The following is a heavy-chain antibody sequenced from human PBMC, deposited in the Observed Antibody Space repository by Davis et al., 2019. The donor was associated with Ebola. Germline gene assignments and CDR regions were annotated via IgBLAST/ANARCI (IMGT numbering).Heavy chain of an antibody. J-gene: IGHJ6*04. CDR2: ISYDGSNK. CDR3: AKGTCTNGVCSPRIYYYYGMDV. Sequence: GESLKISCAASGFTFSSYAMHWVRQAPGKGLEWVAVISYDGSNKYYADSVKGRFTISRDNSKNTLYLQMNSLRAEDTAVYYCAKGTCTNGVCSPRIYYYYGMDVWGKGTTVTVSS. D-gene: IGHD2-8*01. V-gene: IGHV3-30*04. CDR1: GFTFSSYA.